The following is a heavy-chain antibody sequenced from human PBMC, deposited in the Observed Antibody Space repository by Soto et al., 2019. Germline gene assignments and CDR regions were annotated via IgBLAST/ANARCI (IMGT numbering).Heavy chain of an antibody. CDR3: ARVDPRGVAVVRDY. CDR2: SSGFNGQT. V-gene: IGHV1-18*01. Sequence: ASVKVSCKASGNTFASHGFSWVRQAPGQGLEWMGWSSGFNGQTNYALKFQGRVTLTTDTSTRTAYMELRSLRSDDTAVYFCARVDPRGVAVVRDYWGQGTLVTVSS. CDR1: GNTFASHG. J-gene: IGHJ4*02. D-gene: IGHD3-10*01.